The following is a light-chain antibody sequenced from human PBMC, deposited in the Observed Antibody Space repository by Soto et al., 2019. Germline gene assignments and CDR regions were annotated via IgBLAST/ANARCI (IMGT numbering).Light chain of an antibody. Sequence: SYELTQPPSVSVAPGQTARITCGGNNIGSKRVHWYQQKPGQAPVLVVYDDSDRPSGSPERFSGSNSGNTATLTISRVEAGDEADYYCQVWDSRSDHYVFGPGTKLTVL. CDR1: NIGSKR. J-gene: IGLJ1*01. CDR3: QVWDSRSDHYV. CDR2: DDS. V-gene: IGLV3-21*02.